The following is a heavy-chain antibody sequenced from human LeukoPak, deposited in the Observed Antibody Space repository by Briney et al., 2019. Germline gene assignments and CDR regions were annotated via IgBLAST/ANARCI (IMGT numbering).Heavy chain of an antibody. J-gene: IGHJ4*02. Sequence: ASVKVSCKASGYTFTNYDISWVRQAPGLGLEWMGWISAYNDNTNYAQKLQGRVTMTTDTSTSTAYMELRSLRSDDTAVYYCAREHSGSYSQPLDYFDYWGQGTLVTVSS. CDR2: ISAYNDNT. V-gene: IGHV1-18*01. CDR3: AREHSGSYSQPLDYFDY. CDR1: GYTFTNYD. D-gene: IGHD1-26*01.